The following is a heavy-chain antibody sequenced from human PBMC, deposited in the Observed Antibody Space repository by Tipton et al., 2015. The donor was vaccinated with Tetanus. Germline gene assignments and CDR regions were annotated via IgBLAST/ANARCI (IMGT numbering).Heavy chain of an antibody. Sequence: TLSLTCAVYGGSFSGYYWSWIRQPPGKGLEWIGEINHSGSTNYNPSLKSRVTISVDTSKNQFSLKLSSVTAADTAVYYCARAITMIVGDVWGQGTTVTVSS. CDR2: INHSGST. D-gene: IGHD3-22*01. V-gene: IGHV4-34*01. CDR1: GGSFSGYY. J-gene: IGHJ6*02. CDR3: ARAITMIVGDV.